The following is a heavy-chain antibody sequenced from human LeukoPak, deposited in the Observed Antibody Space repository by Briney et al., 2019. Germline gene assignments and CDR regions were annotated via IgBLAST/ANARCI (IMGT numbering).Heavy chain of an antibody. J-gene: IGHJ5*02. Sequence: SETLSLTCAVSGYSISSGYYWGWIRQPPGKGLEWIGSIYHSGSTYYNPSLKSRVTISVDTSKNQFSLKLSSVTAAHTALYYRARDPRVVVAAAQGNWFDPWGQGTLVTVSS. CDR2: IYHSGST. CDR3: ARDPRVVVAAAQGNWFDP. D-gene: IGHD2-15*01. CDR1: GYSISSGYY. V-gene: IGHV4-38-2*02.